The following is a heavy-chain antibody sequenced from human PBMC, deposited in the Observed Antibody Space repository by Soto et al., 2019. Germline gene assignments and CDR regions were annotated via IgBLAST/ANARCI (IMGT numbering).Heavy chain of an antibody. D-gene: IGHD5-12*01. V-gene: IGHV1-69*13. CDR3: ARGGRGYSGSYGMDV. CDR1: GGTFSSYA. J-gene: IGHJ6*02. Sequence: SVKVSCKASGGTFSSYAISWVRQAPGQGLEWMGGIIPIFGTANYAQKFQGRVTITADESTSTAYMELSSLRSEDTAVYYCARGGRGYSGSYGMDVWGQGTTVTVSS. CDR2: IIPIFGTA.